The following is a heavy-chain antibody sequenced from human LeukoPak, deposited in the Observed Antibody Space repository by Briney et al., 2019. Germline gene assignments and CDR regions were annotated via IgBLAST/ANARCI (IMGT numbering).Heavy chain of an antibody. Sequence: GGSLRLSCAASGFTLSSCWMHWVRQAPGKGLVWVSRIKSDGRTNYADSVKGRFTISRDNAKNTVSLQMNSLRAEDTGVYYCARAPSEIGGYYPEYFRHWGKGTLVIVSS. V-gene: IGHV3-74*01. J-gene: IGHJ1*01. CDR2: IKSDGRT. D-gene: IGHD3-22*01. CDR1: GFTLSSCW. CDR3: ARAPSEIGGYYPEYFRH.